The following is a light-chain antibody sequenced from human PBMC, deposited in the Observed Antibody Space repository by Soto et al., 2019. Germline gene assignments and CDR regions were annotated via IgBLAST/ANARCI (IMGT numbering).Light chain of an antibody. CDR2: GAS. CDR3: QQYGGSPPFT. V-gene: IGKV3-20*01. J-gene: IGKJ3*01. CDR1: QSVSSSY. Sequence: EIVLTQSPGTLSLSPGERATLSCRASQSVSSSYLAWYQQKPGQAPRLLISGASSRATGIPDRFSGSGSGTDFTLHISRLEPDDFAVYYCQQYGGSPPFTFGPGTKVDIK.